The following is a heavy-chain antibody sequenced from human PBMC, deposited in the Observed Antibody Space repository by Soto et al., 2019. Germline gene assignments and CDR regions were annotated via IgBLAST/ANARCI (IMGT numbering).Heavy chain of an antibody. CDR2: IYHSGST. Sequence: LSLTFAVSGXSISSSNWWSWVRQPPGKGLGWIGEIYHSGSTNYNPSLKSRVTISVDKSKNQFSLKLSSVTAADTAVYYCASSADYYNSSGDNWFDPWGQGTLVTVSS. D-gene: IGHD3-22*01. V-gene: IGHV4-4*02. J-gene: IGHJ5*02. CDR1: GXSISSSNW. CDR3: ASSADYYNSSGDNWFDP.